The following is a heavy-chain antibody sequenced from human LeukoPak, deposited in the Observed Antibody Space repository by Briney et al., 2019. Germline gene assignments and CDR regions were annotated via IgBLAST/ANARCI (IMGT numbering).Heavy chain of an antibody. V-gene: IGHV4-59*01. CDR1: GGSIRSYY. J-gene: IGHJ3*02. CDR2: IYYSGST. CDR3: ARDHDYGGNRDAFDI. D-gene: IGHD4-23*01. Sequence: PSETLSLTCTVSGGSIRSYYWSWIRQPPGKGLEWIGYIYYSGSTNYNPSLKSRVTISVDTSKNQFSLKLSSVTAADTAVYYCARDHDYGGNRDAFDIWGQGTMVTVSS.